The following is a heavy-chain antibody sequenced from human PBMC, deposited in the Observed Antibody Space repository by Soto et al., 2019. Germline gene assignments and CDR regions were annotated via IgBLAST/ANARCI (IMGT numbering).Heavy chain of an antibody. D-gene: IGHD6-19*01. CDR1: GFAFSYYG. CDR2: ISSDGMTT. CDR3: AKEIAVAGDLDY. Sequence: GGSLRLSCVASGFAFSYYGIQWVRQAPGKGLEWVGVISSDGMTTYYADSVKGRFTISRDNSKNTLFLQMDSLRPDDTAVYYCAKEIAVAGDLDYWGHGTLVTVSS. J-gene: IGHJ4*01. V-gene: IGHV3-30*18.